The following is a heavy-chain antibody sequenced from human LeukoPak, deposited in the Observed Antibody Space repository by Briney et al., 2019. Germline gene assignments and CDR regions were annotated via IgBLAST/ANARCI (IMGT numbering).Heavy chain of an antibody. CDR1: GFTFSTYW. CDR2: IKQDGSQK. J-gene: IGHJ5*01. CDR3: ARDVSRDSWPDS. V-gene: IGHV3-7*01. D-gene: IGHD2-8*01. Sequence: GGSLRLSCAASGFTFSTYWMNWVRQLPGKGLEWLANIKQDGSQKYYVDSVRGRFTISRDNAKNSLYLQMNSLRAEDTAVYYCARDVSRDSWPDSWGQGTLVTVSS.